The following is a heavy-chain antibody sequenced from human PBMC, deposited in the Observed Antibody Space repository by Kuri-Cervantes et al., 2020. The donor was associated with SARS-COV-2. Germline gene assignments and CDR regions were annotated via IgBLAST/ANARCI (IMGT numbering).Heavy chain of an antibody. CDR3: ARTLRTLSYGLSEWFDP. D-gene: IGHD1-26*01. CDR1: GGSISSGSYY. J-gene: IGHJ5*02. CDR2: IYTSGST. V-gene: IGHV4-61*02. Sequence: LRLSCTVSGGSISSGSYYWSWIRQPAGKGLEWIGRIYTSGSTNYNPSLKSRVTMSVDTSKNQFSLKLSSVTAADTAVYYCARTLRTLSYGLSEWFDPWGQGTLVTVSS.